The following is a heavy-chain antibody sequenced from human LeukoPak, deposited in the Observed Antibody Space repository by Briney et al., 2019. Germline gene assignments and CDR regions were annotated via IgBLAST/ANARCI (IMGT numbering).Heavy chain of an antibody. CDR2: IKSKTDGGTT. V-gene: IGHV3-15*01. J-gene: IGHJ4*02. Sequence: PGGSLRLSCAASGFTFSDAWMSWVRQAPGKGLEWVGRIKSKTDGGTTDYAAPVKGRFTISRDDSKNTLYLQMNSLKTEDTAVYYCARDRLVGATFDYWGQGTLVTVSS. CDR3: ARDRLVGATFDY. CDR1: GFTFSDAW. D-gene: IGHD1-26*01.